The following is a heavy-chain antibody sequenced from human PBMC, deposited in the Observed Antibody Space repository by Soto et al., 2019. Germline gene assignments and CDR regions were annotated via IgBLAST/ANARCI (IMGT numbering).Heavy chain of an antibody. D-gene: IGHD3-9*01. J-gene: IGHJ6*02. CDR2: MNPNSGNT. CDR1: GYTFTSYD. CDR3: ARGLDWPRFSYYYCRWV. V-gene: IGHV1-8*01. Sequence: ASVKVSCKASGYTFTSYDINWVRQATGQGLEWMGWMNPNSGNTGYAQKFQGRVTMTRNTSISTAYMELSSLRSEDTAVYYCARGLDWPRFSYYYCRWVWGQGTTVTVSS.